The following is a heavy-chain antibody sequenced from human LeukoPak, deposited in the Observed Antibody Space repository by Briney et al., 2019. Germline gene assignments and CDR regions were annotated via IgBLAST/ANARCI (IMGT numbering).Heavy chain of an antibody. Sequence: PGGSLRLSCAASGFTFSSYGMHWVRQAPGKGLEWVAVISYDGNNKYYADSVKGRFTISRDNSKNTLYLQMDNLRAEDTAVYYCAKYQRQWLPKGGFDYWGQGTLVTVPS. CDR3: AKYQRQWLPKGGFDY. CDR1: GFTFSSYG. CDR2: ISYDGNNK. V-gene: IGHV3-30*18. D-gene: IGHD6-19*01. J-gene: IGHJ4*02.